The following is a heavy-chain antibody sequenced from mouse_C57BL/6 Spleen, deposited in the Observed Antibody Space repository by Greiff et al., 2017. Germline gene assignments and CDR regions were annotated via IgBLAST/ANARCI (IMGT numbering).Heavy chain of an antibody. CDR2: IDPSDSET. CDR1: GYTFTSYW. J-gene: IGHJ2*01. CDR3: ARDYDYGRDYFDY. D-gene: IGHD2-4*01. V-gene: IGHV1-52*01. Sequence: QVQLQQPGAELVRPGSSVKLSCKASGYTFTSYWMPWVKQRPIQGLEWIGNIDPSDSETHYNQKFKDKATLTVDKSSSTAYMQLSSLTSEDSAVYYGARDYDYGRDYFDYWGQGTTLTVSS.